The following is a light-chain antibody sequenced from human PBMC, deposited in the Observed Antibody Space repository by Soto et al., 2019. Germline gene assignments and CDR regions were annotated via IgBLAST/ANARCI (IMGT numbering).Light chain of an antibody. CDR1: QSVTSY. Sequence: EIVLTQSPATLSLSPGERATLSCGASQSVTSYLAWYQQKPGQAPRLLIYDASNRATGIPARFSGSGSGTDFTLTISSLEPEDFAVYYCQQRFSWPITFGQGTRLEIK. CDR3: QQRFSWPIT. J-gene: IGKJ5*01. V-gene: IGKV3-11*01. CDR2: DAS.